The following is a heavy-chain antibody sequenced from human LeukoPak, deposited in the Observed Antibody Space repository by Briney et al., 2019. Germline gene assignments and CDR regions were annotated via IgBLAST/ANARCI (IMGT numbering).Heavy chain of an antibody. J-gene: IGHJ5*02. CDR3: ARDLVWFGRWYDH. CDR2: IGGGGNGFTT. Sequence: GGSLRLSCAASGFTFSSYAMSWVRQAPGKGLEWVSAIGGGGNGFTTYYGEFMKGRFTISRDNSKNTLYLQMNSLRAEDTAVYYCARDLVWFGRWYDHWGQGTLVTVSS. CDR1: GFTFSSYA. V-gene: IGHV3-23*01. D-gene: IGHD3-16*01.